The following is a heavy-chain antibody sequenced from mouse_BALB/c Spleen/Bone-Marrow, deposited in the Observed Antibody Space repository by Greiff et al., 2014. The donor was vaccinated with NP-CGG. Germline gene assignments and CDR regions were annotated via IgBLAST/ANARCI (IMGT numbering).Heavy chain of an antibody. J-gene: IGHJ4*01. Sequence: EVMLVESGGGLVQPGGSLKLSCATSGFTFSDYYMYWVRQTPEKRLEWVAYISNGGGSTYYPDTVKGRFTISRDNAKNTLYLQMSRLKSEDTAMYYCARHYYGYARDAMDYWGQGTSVTVSS. D-gene: IGHD1-2*01. V-gene: IGHV5-12*02. CDR2: ISNGGGST. CDR1: GFTFSDYY. CDR3: ARHYYGYARDAMDY.